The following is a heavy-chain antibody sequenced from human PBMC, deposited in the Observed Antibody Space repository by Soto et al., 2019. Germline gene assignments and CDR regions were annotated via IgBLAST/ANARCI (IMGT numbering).Heavy chain of an antibody. J-gene: IGHJ5*02. CDR1: GYTFTSYG. CDR2: ISAYNGNT. V-gene: IGHV1-18*01. D-gene: IGHD2-15*01. Sequence: GASVKVSCKASGYTFTSYGISWVRQAPGQGLEWMGWISAYNGNTNYAQKLQGRVTMTTDTSTSTAYMELRSLRSDDTAVYYCARYRTSRQYCSGGSCYHNWFDPWGQGTLVTVSS. CDR3: ARYRTSRQYCSGGSCYHNWFDP.